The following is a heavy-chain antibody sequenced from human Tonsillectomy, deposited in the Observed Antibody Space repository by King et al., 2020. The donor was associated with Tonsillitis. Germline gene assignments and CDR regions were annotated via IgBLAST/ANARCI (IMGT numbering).Heavy chain of an antibody. Sequence: QVQLVESGGGVVQPGRSLRLSCAASGFTFSNYAMHWVRQAPGKGLEWVAVISYDGNNEYYTNSVKGHSTISRDNSKNTMYLQINSLSVDDTAVYYCARDRGSGGYHFPIYHYYYRDVWGKGPTVTVSS. D-gene: IGHD3-22*01. CDR1: GFTFSNYA. V-gene: IGHV3-30-3*01. CDR3: ARDRGSGGYHFPIYHYYYRDV. J-gene: IGHJ6*03. CDR2: ISYDGNNE.